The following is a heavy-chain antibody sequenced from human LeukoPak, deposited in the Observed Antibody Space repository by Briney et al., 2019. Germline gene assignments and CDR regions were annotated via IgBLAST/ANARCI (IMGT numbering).Heavy chain of an antibody. CDR3: AKVEYTSSWYGVGSLDY. CDR1: GFTFSSYG. Sequence: GGSLRLSCAASGFTFSSYGMHWVRQAPGKGLEWVAFIRYDGSNKFYADSVKGRFTISIDNSKNTVYLEMNSLSPEDTAVYYCAKVEYTSSWYGVGSLDYWGPGTLVTVSA. D-gene: IGHD6-13*01. J-gene: IGHJ4*02. V-gene: IGHV3-30*02. CDR2: IRYDGSNK.